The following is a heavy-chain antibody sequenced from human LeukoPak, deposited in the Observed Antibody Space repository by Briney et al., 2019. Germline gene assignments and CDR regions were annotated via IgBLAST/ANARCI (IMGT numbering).Heavy chain of an antibody. CDR2: ILYDGSNK. J-gene: IGHJ4*02. CDR3: ARDYYYDSSGYYSPRTPFFDY. D-gene: IGHD3-22*01. CDR1: GFTFSSYA. Sequence: PGGSLRLSCAASGFTFSSYAMLWVRQAPGKGLEWVAVILYDGSNKYYADSVKGRFTISRDNSKNTLYLQMNSLRAEDTAVYYCARDYYYDSSGYYSPRTPFFDYWGQGTLVTVSS. V-gene: IGHV3-30-3*01.